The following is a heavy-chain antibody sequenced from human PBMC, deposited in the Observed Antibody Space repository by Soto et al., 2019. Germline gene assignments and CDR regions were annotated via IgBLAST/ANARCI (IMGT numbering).Heavy chain of an antibody. D-gene: IGHD2-2*01. Sequence: PGGSLRLPCAASGFTFRSYSISWVRLVPGMVLEWVSAISGIGGSTYYADSVKGRFTISIDNSKNTLYLQMNSLRVEVTAVYYCAKESVVPASFDYWGQGTLVTVSS. J-gene: IGHJ4*02. V-gene: IGHV3-23*01. CDR1: GFTFRSYS. CDR3: AKESVVPASFDY. CDR2: ISGIGGST.